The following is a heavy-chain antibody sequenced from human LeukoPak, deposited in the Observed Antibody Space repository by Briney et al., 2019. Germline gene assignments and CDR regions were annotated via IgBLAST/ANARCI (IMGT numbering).Heavy chain of an antibody. D-gene: IGHD3-16*01. V-gene: IGHV3-53*01. Sequence: PGGSLRLSCAVSGFTVGSNYMSWVRQAPGKGLEWVSIIYSGGSTYYADSVEGRFTVSRDNSKNTLYLEMRSLRAEDTAVYYCARDLHPRLTGYFDYWGQGTLVTVSS. CDR2: IYSGGST. CDR1: GFTVGSNY. J-gene: IGHJ4*02. CDR3: ARDLHPRLTGYFDY.